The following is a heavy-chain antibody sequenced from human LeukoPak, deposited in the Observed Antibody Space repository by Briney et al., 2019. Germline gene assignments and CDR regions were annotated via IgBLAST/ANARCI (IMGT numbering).Heavy chain of an antibody. Sequence: GGSLRLSCAASEFTFSSHSINWVRQAPGKGLEWVSSISRSGGSIYYADSLKGRFTISRDNAKNSLCLQMNSLRAEDTAVYYCAKVGCGSGYCAFDYWGQGTLVTVST. CDR1: EFTFSSHS. D-gene: IGHD3-22*01. J-gene: IGHJ4*02. CDR3: AKVGCGSGYCAFDY. V-gene: IGHV3-21*01. CDR2: ISRSGGSI.